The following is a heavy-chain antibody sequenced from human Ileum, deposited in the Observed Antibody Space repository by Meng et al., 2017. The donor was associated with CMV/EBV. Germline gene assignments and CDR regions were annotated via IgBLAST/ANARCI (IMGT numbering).Heavy chain of an antibody. D-gene: IGHD3-10*01. J-gene: IGHJ4*02. CDR1: DSCSISTES. CDR2: TWYGSKWYY. V-gene: IGHV6-1*01. Sequence: QGQLDQLGPGLVTPPPTLALTCAGDSCSISTESWNWIRQSPSRGLEWLGRTWYGSKWYYEYAVSVKSRITIIPDTSQNQISLQLNSVTPDDTAVYYCTYGWPLKYWGQGSLVTVSS. CDR3: TYGWPLKY.